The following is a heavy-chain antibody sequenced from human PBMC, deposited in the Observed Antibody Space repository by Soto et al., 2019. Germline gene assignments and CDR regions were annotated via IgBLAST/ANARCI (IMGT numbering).Heavy chain of an antibody. Sequence: SETLSLTCTVSGGSISSYYWSWIRQPPGKGLEWIGYIYYSGSTNYNSSLKSRVTISVDTSKNQFSLKLSSVTAADTAVYYCARVGYYYDSSGYFTFDYWGQGTLVTVSS. CDR2: IYYSGST. CDR3: ARVGYYYDSSGYFTFDY. J-gene: IGHJ4*02. D-gene: IGHD3-22*01. V-gene: IGHV4-59*01. CDR1: GGSISSYY.